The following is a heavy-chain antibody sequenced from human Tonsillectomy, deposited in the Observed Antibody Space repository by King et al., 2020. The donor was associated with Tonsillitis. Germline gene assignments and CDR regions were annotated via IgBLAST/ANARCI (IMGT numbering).Heavy chain of an antibody. D-gene: IGHD3-10*01. CDR2: TSYRSKWYD. Sequence: QLVQSGPGLVKPSQTLSLTCAISGDSVSSDTAAWNWIRQSPSRGLEWLGRTSYRSKWYDDYAVSVKGRITINPDTSTNQFSLQLNSVTPEDTAVYYCARSVPGTGYYYYMDVWGKGTTVTVSS. J-gene: IGHJ6*03. V-gene: IGHV6-1*01. CDR1: GDSVSSDTAA. CDR3: ARSVPGTGYYYYMDV.